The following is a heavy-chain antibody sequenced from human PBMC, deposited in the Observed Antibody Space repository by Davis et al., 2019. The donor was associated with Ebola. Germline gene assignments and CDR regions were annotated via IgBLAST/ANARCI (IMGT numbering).Heavy chain of an antibody. CDR3: ASQEGSGSYPGFGWFDP. CDR1: GRTFSSYA. CDR2: IIPIFGTA. Sequence: SVTVSCQASGRTFSSYAISWVRQAPRQGLEWLGGIIPIFGTANYAQKFQGRVTITADNSTSTAYMELSSLRSEDTAVYYCASQEGSGSYPGFGWFDPWGQGTLVTVSS. J-gene: IGHJ5*02. V-gene: IGHV1-69*06. D-gene: IGHD1-26*01.